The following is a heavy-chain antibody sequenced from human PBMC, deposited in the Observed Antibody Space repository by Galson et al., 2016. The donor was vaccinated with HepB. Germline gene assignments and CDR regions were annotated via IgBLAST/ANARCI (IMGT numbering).Heavy chain of an antibody. CDR1: GFTFSTYG. CDR2: ISYDSAWR. CDR3: ARDPSVASHLPTPDF. Sequence: SLRLSCAASGFTFSTYGMTWVRQAPGKGPEWVSSISYDSAWRYHAHSVTGRFAVSRDNAKNSLYLQMNSLRTEDTAVYYCARDPSVASHLPTPDFWGQGTLVAVSS. J-gene: IGHJ4*02. V-gene: IGHV3-21*06. D-gene: IGHD2-2*01.